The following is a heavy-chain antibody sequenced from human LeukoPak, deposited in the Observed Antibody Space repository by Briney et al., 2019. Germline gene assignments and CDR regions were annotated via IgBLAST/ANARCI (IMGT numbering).Heavy chain of an antibody. J-gene: IGHJ4*02. CDR1: GYTFTSYY. CDR3: ARDSDYYDKSGYYLVHKWFDY. CDR2: INPSGGST. V-gene: IGHV1-46*01. Sequence: ASVKVSCKGSGYTFTSYYMHWVRQAPGQGFEWMGIINPSGGSTSYAQKFQGRVTMTRDTSTSTAYMELSSLRSEDTAVYYCARDSDYYDKSGYYLVHKWFDYWGQGTLVTVSS. D-gene: IGHD3-22*01.